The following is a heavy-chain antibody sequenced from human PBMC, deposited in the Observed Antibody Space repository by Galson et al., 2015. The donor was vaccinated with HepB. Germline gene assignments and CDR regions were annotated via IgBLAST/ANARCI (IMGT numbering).Heavy chain of an antibody. V-gene: IGHV3-30-3*01. D-gene: IGHD2-2*01. J-gene: IGHJ6*03. CDR2: ISYDGSNK. CDR1: GFTFSSYA. CDR3: ARVGYCSSTSCLYYYYYYYMDV. Sequence: SLRLSCAASGFTFSSYAMHWVRQAPGKGLEWVAVISYDGSNKYYADSVKGRFTISRDNSKNTLYLQMNSLRAEDTAVYYCARVGYCSSTSCLYYYYYYYMDVWGKGTTVTVSS.